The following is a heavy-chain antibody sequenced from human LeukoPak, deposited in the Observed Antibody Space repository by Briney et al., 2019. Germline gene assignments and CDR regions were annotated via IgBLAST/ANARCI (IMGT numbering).Heavy chain of an antibody. D-gene: IGHD2-2*01. CDR2: ISAYNGNT. CDR3: ARDSVLGYCSSTSCYRGPNYFDY. CDR1: GYTFTSYG. Sequence: ASVKVSCKASGYTFTSYGISWVRQAPGQGLEWMGWISAYNGNTNYAQKLQGRVTMTTDTSTSTAYMELRSLRSDDTAVYYCARDSVLGYCSSTSCYRGPNYFDYWGQGTLVTVSS. V-gene: IGHV1-18*01. J-gene: IGHJ4*02.